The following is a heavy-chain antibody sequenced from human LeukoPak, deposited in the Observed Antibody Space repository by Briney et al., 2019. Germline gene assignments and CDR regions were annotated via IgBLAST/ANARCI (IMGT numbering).Heavy chain of an antibody. D-gene: IGHD5-18*01. V-gene: IGHV3-23*01. J-gene: IGHJ4*02. CDR1: GFTFSSYA. Sequence: GGSLRLSCAASGFTFSSYAMSWVRQAPGKGLEWVSVIGGGGGTTNYADSVKGRFTISRDNSKNTLYLQMNSLRVEDTAVYYCAKSSGSPTARVDYWGQGTLVTVSS. CDR2: IGGGGGTT. CDR3: AKSSGSPTARVDY.